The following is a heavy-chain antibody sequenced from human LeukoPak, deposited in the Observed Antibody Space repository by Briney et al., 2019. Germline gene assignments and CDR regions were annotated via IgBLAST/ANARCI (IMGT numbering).Heavy chain of an antibody. CDR3: ARRAVKWETPGRYHFDL. CDR1: GYSFSGYY. D-gene: IGHD1-26*01. J-gene: IGHJ1*01. Sequence: ASVKVSCKASGYSFSGYYIHWVRQAPGQALEWLGWINSNSGSPYSPQKFQDRVTMTRDTAISTAYMELSSLRSDHPAIYYSARRAVKWETPGRYHFDLWGQGTLVTVSS. V-gene: IGHV1-2*02. CDR2: INSNSGSP.